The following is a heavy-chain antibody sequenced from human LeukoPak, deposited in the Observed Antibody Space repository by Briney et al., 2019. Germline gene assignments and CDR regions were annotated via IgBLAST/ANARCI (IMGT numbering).Heavy chain of an antibody. J-gene: IGHJ3*02. Sequence: PSETLSLTCTVSGGSISSYYWSWIRQPPGKGLEWIGYIYYSGSTNYNPSLGSRVTISVDTSKNQFSLKLTSVTAADTAVYYCARVPGYNWNDVGVFDIWGQGTLVTVSS. CDR1: GGSISSYY. V-gene: IGHV4-59*01. CDR2: IYYSGST. D-gene: IGHD1-1*01. CDR3: ARVPGYNWNDVGVFDI.